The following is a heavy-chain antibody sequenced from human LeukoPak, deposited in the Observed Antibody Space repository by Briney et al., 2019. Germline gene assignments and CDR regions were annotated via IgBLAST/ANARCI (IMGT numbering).Heavy chain of an antibody. CDR2: MNPKTGNT. V-gene: IGHV1-8*03. CDR1: GYTFSSYD. Sequence: ASVTVSCKASGYTFSSYDINWVRQAAGQGLEWMGWMNPKTGNTGFSQKFQGRVTITRDTSISTAYMELSRLTSEDTGVYYCTRGLPRDGLVVIAAANEYWGQGSLVTVSS. J-gene: IGHJ4*02. CDR3: TRGLPRDGLVVIAAANEY. D-gene: IGHD2-2*01.